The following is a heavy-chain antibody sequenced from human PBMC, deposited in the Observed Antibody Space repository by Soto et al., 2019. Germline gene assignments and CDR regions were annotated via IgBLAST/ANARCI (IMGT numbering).Heavy chain of an antibody. CDR1: GFTFSSYI. CDR2: ISGSSSYI. D-gene: IGHD3-16*01. Sequence: GGSLRLSCAASGFTFSSYIMNWVRQAPGKGLEWVSSISGSSSYIHYADSVEGRFTISRDNAKNSLHLQMNSLRAEDTPVHYCASAYRATKIFNPWGQAPLVTVSS. V-gene: IGHV3-21*01. CDR3: ASAYRATKIFNP. J-gene: IGHJ5*02.